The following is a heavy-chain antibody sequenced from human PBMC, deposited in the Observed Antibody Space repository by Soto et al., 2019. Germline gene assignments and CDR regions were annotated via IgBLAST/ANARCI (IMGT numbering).Heavy chain of an antibody. J-gene: IGHJ6*02. CDR2: IVVGSGNT. CDR1: GFTFTSSA. D-gene: IGHD3-3*01. V-gene: IGHV1-58*01. Sequence: SVKVSCKASGFTFTSSAVQWVRQAHGQRLEWIGWIVVGSGNTNYAQKFQERVTITRDMSTSTAYMELSSLRSEDTAVYYCAASGYYSQLYYGMDVWGQGTTVTVSS. CDR3: AASGYYSQLYYGMDV.